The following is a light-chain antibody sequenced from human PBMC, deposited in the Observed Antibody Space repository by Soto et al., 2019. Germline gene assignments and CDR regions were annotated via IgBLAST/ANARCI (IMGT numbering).Light chain of an antibody. CDR3: QQYNSYLYT. CDR1: QSISSW. J-gene: IGKJ2*01. V-gene: IGKV1-5*03. Sequence: DIQMTQSPSTLSESVGDRVTITCRASQSISSWLAWYQQKPVKAPKLLIYKASSLESGVPSRFSGSGSGTEFTLTISSLQPDDFATYYCQQYNSYLYTFGQGTKLEIK. CDR2: KAS.